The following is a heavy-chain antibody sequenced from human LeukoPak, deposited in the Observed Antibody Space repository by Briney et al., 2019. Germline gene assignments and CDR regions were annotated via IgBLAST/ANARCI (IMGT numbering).Heavy chain of an antibody. CDR2: ISSSSSYI. J-gene: IGHJ4*02. V-gene: IGHV3-21*01. D-gene: IGHD6-6*01. CDR1: GFTFSSYS. CDR3: ARDPYSSSSAVGDY. Sequence: PGGSLRLSCAASGFTFSSYSMNWVRQAPGKGLEWVSSISSSSSYIYYADSVKGRFTISRDNAKNSLYLQMSSLRAEDTAVYYCARDPYSSSSAVGDYWGQGTLVTVSS.